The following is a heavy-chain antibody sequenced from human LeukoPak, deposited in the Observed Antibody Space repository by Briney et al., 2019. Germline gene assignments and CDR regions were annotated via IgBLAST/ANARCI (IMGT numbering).Heavy chain of an antibody. CDR1: GFTFSNYG. CDR3: ANGYCTNGVCYPYYYYYMDV. D-gene: IGHD2-8*01. CDR2: IRYDGSNK. V-gene: IGHV3-30*02. J-gene: IGHJ6*03. Sequence: GSLRLSCAASGFTFSNYGMHWVRQAPGKGLEWVAFIRYDGSNKYYTDSVKGRFTISRDNSKHTLYLQMNSLRAEDTAVYYCANGYCTNGVCYPYYYYYMDVWGKGTTVTVSS.